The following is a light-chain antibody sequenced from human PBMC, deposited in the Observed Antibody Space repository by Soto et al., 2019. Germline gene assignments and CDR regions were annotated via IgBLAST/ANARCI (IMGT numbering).Light chain of an antibody. J-gene: IGKJ5*01. Sequence: DIQMTQSPSSLSASVGDRVTITGRASQGIRNYLAWFQQKPGKDPKSLIYAASSLQSRVPSKFSGSGSGTDFTLTISSLQPEDFATYYCQQYNSYPITFGQGTRLEIK. CDR2: AAS. CDR1: QGIRNY. V-gene: IGKV1-16*02. CDR3: QQYNSYPIT.